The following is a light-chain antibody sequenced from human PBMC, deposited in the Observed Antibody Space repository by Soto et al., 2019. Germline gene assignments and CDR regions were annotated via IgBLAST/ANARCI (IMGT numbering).Light chain of an antibody. Sequence: IVMTQFPATLSVFPGESATLSSRASQSVRSNLDWYQQKPGQAPRLLIYGATTRATGIPARFNGSGSGTEFNLSISSLQSEAIAVYYCQQYNNWTTFGQGTKVDIK. CDR2: GAT. CDR3: QQYNNWTT. CDR1: QSVRSN. J-gene: IGKJ1*01. V-gene: IGKV3-15*01.